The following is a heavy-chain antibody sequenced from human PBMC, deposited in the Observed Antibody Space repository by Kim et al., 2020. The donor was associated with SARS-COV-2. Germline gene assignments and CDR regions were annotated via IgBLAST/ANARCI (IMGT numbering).Heavy chain of an antibody. CDR3: ARLLVRWDNNNWYLDY. CDR2: IWYDGSNI. CDR1: GFTFSTYG. V-gene: IGHV3-33*01. Sequence: GGSLRLSCEASGFTFSTYGMHWVRQAPGKGLEWVAVIWYDGSNIDYADSVKGRFTISRDNSKNTLYLQMNSLRAEDTAVYYCARLLVRWDNNNWYLDYWGQGTLVTVSA. D-gene: IGHD1-1*01. J-gene: IGHJ4*02.